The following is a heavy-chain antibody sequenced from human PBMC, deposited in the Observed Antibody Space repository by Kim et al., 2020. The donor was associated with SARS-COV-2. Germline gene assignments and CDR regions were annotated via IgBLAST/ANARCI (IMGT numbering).Heavy chain of an antibody. CDR3: TSHGAGAFDN. Sequence: GGSLRLSCAASGFTFSSYWMAWVRQVPGKGLVWVSRINADGSNIAYADSVKGRFTISRDNAKNTLYLQVNTLRAEDTAVYYCTSHGAGAFDNWGQGTLVT. CDR1: GFTFSSYW. J-gene: IGHJ4*02. CDR2: INADGSNI. D-gene: IGHD3-16*01. V-gene: IGHV3-74*01.